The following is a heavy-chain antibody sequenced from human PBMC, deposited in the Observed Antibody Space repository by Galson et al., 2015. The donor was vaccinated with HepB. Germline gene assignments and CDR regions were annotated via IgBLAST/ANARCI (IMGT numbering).Heavy chain of an antibody. D-gene: IGHD3-9*01. CDR1: GYTFTSYA. Sequence: SVKVSCKASGYTFTSYAMHWVRQAPGQRLEWMGWINAGNGNTKYSQKFQGRVTITADESTSTAYMEMSSLRSDDTAVYYCARTFSGEPNLQYFFYWGQGTLVIVSS. CDR3: ARTFSGEPNLQYFFY. J-gene: IGHJ1*01. V-gene: IGHV1-3*01. CDR2: INAGNGNT.